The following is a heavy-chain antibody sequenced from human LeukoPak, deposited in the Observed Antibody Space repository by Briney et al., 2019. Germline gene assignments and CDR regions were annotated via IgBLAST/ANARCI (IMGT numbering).Heavy chain of an antibody. J-gene: IGHJ5*02. V-gene: IGHV1-69*04. CDR3: AREEAGPVSLLP. CDR2: IIPILGIA. Sequence: SVKVSCTASGGTFSSYAISWVRQAPGQGLEWMGRIIPILGIANYAQKFQGRVTITADKSTSTAYMELSSLRSEDTAVYYCAREEAGPVSLLPWGQGTLVTVSS. D-gene: IGHD3-16*02. CDR1: GGTFSSYA.